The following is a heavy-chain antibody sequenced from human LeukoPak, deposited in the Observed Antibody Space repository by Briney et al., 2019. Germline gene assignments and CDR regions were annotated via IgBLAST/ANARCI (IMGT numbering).Heavy chain of an antibody. CDR1: GFTFSRYA. CDR2: ISYDGSNE. D-gene: IGHD3-22*01. Sequence: GGSLRLSCAASGFTFSRYAMHWVRQAPGKGLEWVAVISYDGSNEYYADSVKGRFTISRDSSENTLYLQMNSLRHEDTALYYCARDYYDTTGFGDYWGRGTLVTVSS. V-gene: IGHV3-30-3*01. J-gene: IGHJ4*02. CDR3: ARDYYDTTGFGDY.